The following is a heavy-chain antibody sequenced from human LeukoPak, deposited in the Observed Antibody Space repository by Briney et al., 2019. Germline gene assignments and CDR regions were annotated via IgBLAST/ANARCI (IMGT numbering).Heavy chain of an antibody. J-gene: IGHJ5*01. D-gene: IGHD2-15*01. CDR1: GFTVSSHA. V-gene: IGHV3-23*01. Sequence: GGSLRLSCAVSGFTVSSHAMSWVRQASGKGLEWVSLIGGAGDTFYADSVKSRFVLSRDNSRNTAYLQMNSLRAEDTATYYCVKDYCHGGFCPFPFFDSWGQGTLVTVSS. CDR3: VKDYCHGGFCPFPFFDS. CDR2: IGGAGDT.